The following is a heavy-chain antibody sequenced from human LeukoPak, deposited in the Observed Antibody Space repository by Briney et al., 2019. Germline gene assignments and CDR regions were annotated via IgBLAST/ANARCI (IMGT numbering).Heavy chain of an antibody. CDR2: IRYDGSNK. J-gene: IGHJ5*02. CDR1: GYTFSRHD. CDR3: AKDRIGYSSGWYGH. D-gene: IGHD6-19*01. V-gene: IGHV3-30*02. Sequence: GGSLRLSXAASGYTFSRHDMHWVRQAPGKGLEWVAFIRYDGSNKYYAESVKGRFTISRDNSKNTLYLQMNTLRAEDTAVYYCAKDRIGYSSGWYGHWGQGTLVTVSS.